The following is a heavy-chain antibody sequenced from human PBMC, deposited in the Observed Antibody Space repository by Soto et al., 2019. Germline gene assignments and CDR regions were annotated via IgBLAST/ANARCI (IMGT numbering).Heavy chain of an antibody. CDR1: GFTFSSYG. V-gene: IGHV3-30*18. Sequence: GGSLRLSCAPSGFTFSSYGMHWVRQAPGKGLEWVAVISYDGSKVYYADSVKGRFIISRDNSKNTLYLQMDSLRVEDTAVYYCAKDRGALRWSEEHFYFDYWGQGTLVTVSS. CDR2: ISYDGSKV. D-gene: IGHD4-17*01. J-gene: IGHJ4*02. CDR3: AKDRGALRWSEEHFYFDY.